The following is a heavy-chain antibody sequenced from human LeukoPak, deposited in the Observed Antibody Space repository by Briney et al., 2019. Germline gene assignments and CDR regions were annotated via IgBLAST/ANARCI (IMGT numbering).Heavy chain of an antibody. J-gene: IGHJ4*02. V-gene: IGHV3-21*01. CDR3: ARGSTYYDSSGQVPFDY. CDR1: GFTFSSYS. CDR2: VSTSSTYI. D-gene: IGHD3-22*01. Sequence: GGSLRLSCAASGFTFSSYSMNWARQAPGKGLEWVSFVSTSSTYIYYADSVRGRFTISRDNAKNSLYLQMNSLRAEDTAVYYCARGSTYYDSSGQVPFDYWGQGTLVTVSS.